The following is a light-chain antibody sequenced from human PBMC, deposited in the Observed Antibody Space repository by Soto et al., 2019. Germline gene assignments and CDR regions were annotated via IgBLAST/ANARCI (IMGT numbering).Light chain of an antibody. V-gene: IGKV1-5*01. CDR1: QRISSW. CDR3: QQYDSYPWT. J-gene: IGKJ1*01. Sequence: DIQMTQSPSTLCACVGDRVTITCRASQRISSWLAWYQQKPGKAPKFLIYDGSTLESGVPARFSGSGSGTEFTLTISSLQPDDFGTYFCQQYDSYPWTFGQGTKVDIK. CDR2: DGS.